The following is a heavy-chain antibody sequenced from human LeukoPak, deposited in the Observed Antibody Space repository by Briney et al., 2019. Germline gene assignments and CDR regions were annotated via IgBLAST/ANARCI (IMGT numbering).Heavy chain of an antibody. CDR2: IKQDGSEK. Sequence: GGSLRLSCAASGFTFSSYWMSWVRQAPGKGLEWVANIKQDGSEKYYVDSVKGRFTISRDNAKNSLYLQMNSLRAGDTAVYYCARVCGYDSSGYCTNWFDPWGQGTLVTVSS. D-gene: IGHD3-22*01. CDR3: ARVCGYDSSGYCTNWFDP. V-gene: IGHV3-7*01. CDR1: GFTFSSYW. J-gene: IGHJ5*02.